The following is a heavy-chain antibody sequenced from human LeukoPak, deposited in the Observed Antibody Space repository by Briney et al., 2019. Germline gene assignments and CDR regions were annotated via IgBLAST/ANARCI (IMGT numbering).Heavy chain of an antibody. J-gene: IGHJ6*03. CDR2: ISVSGGST. CDR3: AKGGSANYFYYMDV. V-gene: IGHV3-23*01. Sequence: GGSLRLSCAASGFTFISYAMSWVRQAPGKGLEWVSAISVSGGSTYYADSVKGRFTISRDNSKNTLYLQMNSLRAEDTAVYYCAKGGSANYFYYMDVWGTGTTVTVSS. CDR1: GFTFISYA. D-gene: IGHD3-16*01.